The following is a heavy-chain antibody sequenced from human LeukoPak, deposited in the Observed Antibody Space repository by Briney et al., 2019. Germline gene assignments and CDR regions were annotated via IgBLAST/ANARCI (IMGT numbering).Heavy chain of an antibody. Sequence: GGSLRLSCAASGFTFSSYAMHWVRQAPGKGLEWVAVISYDGSNKYYADSVKGRFTISRDNAKNSLYLQMNSLRAEDTAVYYCARDPAKIAAAGFDYWGQGTLVTVSS. CDR1: GFTFSSYA. CDR3: ARDPAKIAAAGFDY. D-gene: IGHD6-13*01. V-gene: IGHV3-30-3*01. J-gene: IGHJ4*02. CDR2: ISYDGSNK.